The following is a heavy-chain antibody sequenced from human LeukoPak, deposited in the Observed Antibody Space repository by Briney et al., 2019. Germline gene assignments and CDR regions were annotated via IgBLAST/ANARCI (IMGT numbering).Heavy chain of an antibody. CDR2: ISSSGSTI. J-gene: IGHJ6*02. Sequence: GGSLRLSCAASGFTFSSYEMNWVRQAPGKGLEWVSYISSSGSTIYYADSVKGRFTISRDNAKNSLYLQMNSLRAEDTAVYYCAREYYDILTGPYYYYGMDVWGQGTTVTVSS. CDR3: AREYYDILTGPYYYYGMDV. CDR1: GFTFSSYE. V-gene: IGHV3-48*03. D-gene: IGHD3-9*01.